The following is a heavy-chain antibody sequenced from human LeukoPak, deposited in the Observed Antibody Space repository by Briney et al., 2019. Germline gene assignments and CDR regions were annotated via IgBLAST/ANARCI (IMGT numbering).Heavy chain of an antibody. Sequence: GGSLRLSCAASGFTFSSYWMSWVRQAPGKGLGWVANIKQDGSEKYYVDSVKGRFTISRDNAKNSLYLQMNSLRAEDTAVYYCARVSLSYGFYYFDYWGQGTLVTVSS. CDR1: GFTFSSYW. D-gene: IGHD5-18*01. J-gene: IGHJ4*02. CDR2: IKQDGSEK. V-gene: IGHV3-7*01. CDR3: ARVSLSYGFYYFDY.